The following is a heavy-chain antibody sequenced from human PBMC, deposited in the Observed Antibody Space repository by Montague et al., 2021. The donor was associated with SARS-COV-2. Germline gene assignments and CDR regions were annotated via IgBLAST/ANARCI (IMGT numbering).Heavy chain of an antibody. Sequence: SETLSLTCAVSSGSFRGYYWSWIRQPPGKGLEWIGEIKHSGSTTYNPSLESRVSISVDTSNEQFSLKVTSVTAADTAVYYCARLGAITLVRGITKADFSNYGMDVWGQGTTVTVSS. CDR1: SGSFRGYY. J-gene: IGHJ6*02. CDR2: IKHSGST. D-gene: IGHD3-10*01. CDR3: ARLGAITLVRGITKADFSNYGMDV. V-gene: IGHV4-34*01.